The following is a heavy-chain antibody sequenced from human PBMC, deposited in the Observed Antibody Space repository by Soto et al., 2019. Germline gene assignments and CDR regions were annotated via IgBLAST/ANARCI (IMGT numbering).Heavy chain of an antibody. J-gene: IGHJ3*02. Sequence: SLKISCAASGFTFDDYAMHWVRQAPGKGLEWVSGISWNSGSIGYADSVKGRFTISRDNAKNSLYLQMNSLRAEDTALYYCAKDLTGDYDAFDIWGQGTMVTVSS. CDR3: AKDLTGDYDAFDI. CDR1: GFTFDDYA. D-gene: IGHD7-27*01. CDR2: ISWNSGSI. V-gene: IGHV3-9*01.